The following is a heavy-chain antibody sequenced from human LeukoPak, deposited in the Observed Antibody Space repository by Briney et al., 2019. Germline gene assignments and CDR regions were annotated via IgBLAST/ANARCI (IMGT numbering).Heavy chain of an antibody. CDR3: ARVSVERWELGWFDP. CDR1: GGTFRSYA. CDR2: IIPIFGTA. J-gene: IGHJ5*02. Sequence: ASVKVSCKASGGTFRSYAISWVRQAPGQGLEWMGGIIPIFGTANYAQKFQGRVTITADESTSTAYMELSSLRSEDTAVYYCARVSVERWELGWFDPWGQGTLVTVSS. D-gene: IGHD1-26*01. V-gene: IGHV1-69*01.